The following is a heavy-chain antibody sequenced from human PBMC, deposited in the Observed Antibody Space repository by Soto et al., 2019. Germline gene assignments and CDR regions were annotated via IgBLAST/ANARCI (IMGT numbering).Heavy chain of an antibody. J-gene: IGHJ4*02. Sequence: GSLRLSCAASGFTFSIYWMTWVRQAPGKGLEWVANINQDGSKKYYVDSVKGRFTISRDNAKNSVYLQMNSLRAEDTAVYYCAKAIAAAGSYWGQGTLVTVSS. CDR2: INQDGSKK. CDR1: GFTFSIYW. CDR3: AKAIAAAGSY. V-gene: IGHV3-7*01. D-gene: IGHD6-13*01.